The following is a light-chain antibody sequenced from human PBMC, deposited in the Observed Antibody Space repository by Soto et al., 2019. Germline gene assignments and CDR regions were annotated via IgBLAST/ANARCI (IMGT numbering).Light chain of an antibody. CDR3: EQYGSSPLT. CDR1: QSVSSSF. J-gene: IGKJ4*01. V-gene: IGKV3-20*01. Sequence: EVVMRQSPGTLSLSPGERATLSCRASQSVSSSFLAWYQQTPGQAPRLLIYGASRRATGIPDRFSGRGSGTDFTLTISRLEPEDFAVYYCEQYGSSPLTFGGGTKVDIK. CDR2: GAS.